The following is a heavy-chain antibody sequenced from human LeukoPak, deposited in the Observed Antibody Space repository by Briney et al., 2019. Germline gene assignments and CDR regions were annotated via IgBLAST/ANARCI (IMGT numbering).Heavy chain of an antibody. D-gene: IGHD1-26*01. J-gene: IGHJ4*02. CDR1: GYSFTSYW. CDR3: ARHIASGSYYYFDY. CDR2: IYPGDSDT. V-gene: IGHV5-51*01. Sequence: GESLQISCPGSGYSFTSYWIGWVRQMPGKGLGWMGIIYPGDSDTRYSPSLQGQVTISADKSISTAYLQWSSLKASDTAMYYCARHIASGSYYYFDYWGQGTLVTVSS.